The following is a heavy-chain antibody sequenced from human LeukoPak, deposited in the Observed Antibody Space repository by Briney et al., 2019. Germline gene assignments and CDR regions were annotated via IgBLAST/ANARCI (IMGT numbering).Heavy chain of an antibody. CDR2: ISGSGDST. CDR1: GFTFSNYA. Sequence: GGSLRLSCAASGFTFSNYAMRWVRQAPGKGLEWVSGISGSGDSTYYADSVKGRFTISRDNSKNTLYLQMNSLRAEDTAVYYCARRSGIAVAGAFDYWGQGALVTVSS. CDR3: ARRSGIAVAGAFDY. D-gene: IGHD6-19*01. V-gene: IGHV3-23*01. J-gene: IGHJ4*02.